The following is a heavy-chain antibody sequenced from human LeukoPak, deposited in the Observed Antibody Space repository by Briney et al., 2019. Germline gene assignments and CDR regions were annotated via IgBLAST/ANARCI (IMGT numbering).Heavy chain of an antibody. J-gene: IGHJ4*02. D-gene: IGHD1-1*01. CDR3: AKYINVPGTQLLGDY. Sequence: GGSLRLSCAASGFTFSSYAMSWVRQAPGKGLEWVSAISGSGGSTYYADSVKGRFTISRDNFKNSLYLQMNNLRAEDTAVYYCAKYINVPGTQLLGDYWGQGALVTVSS. CDR1: GFTFSSYA. CDR2: ISGSGGST. V-gene: IGHV3-23*01.